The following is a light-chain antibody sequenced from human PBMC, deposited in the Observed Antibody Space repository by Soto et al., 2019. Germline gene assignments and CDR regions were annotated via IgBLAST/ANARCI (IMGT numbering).Light chain of an antibody. CDR1: QSVRNNY. V-gene: IGKV3-20*01. CDR2: ETY. J-gene: IGKJ1*01. Sequence: IVLTQSPDTLSLSPGERVTLSCRASQSVRNNYLAWYQQKPGQAPRLLIYETYRRATGIPDRFSGSGSGIDFTLTIRRLEPEDFAVYLCQQYGGSSRTFGLGTKVEIK. CDR3: QQYGGSSRT.